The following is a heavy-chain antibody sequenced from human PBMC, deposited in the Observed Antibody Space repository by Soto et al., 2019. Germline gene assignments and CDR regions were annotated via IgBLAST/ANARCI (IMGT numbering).Heavy chain of an antibody. V-gene: IGHV3-23*01. Sequence: EVQLWDSGGGLVQPGGSLRLSCAASGFPFSSFAMCWLRQAPGKGLEWVSYISGNGVATSYADSVTGRFTTSRDNSKNVLYLQLNSLRDEDTAVYYCAKGFPRLQLDTNAWENWGQGTLVTVSS. CDR3: AKGFPRLQLDTNAWEN. CDR2: ISGNGVAT. J-gene: IGHJ4*02. D-gene: IGHD2-8*01. CDR1: GFPFSSFA.